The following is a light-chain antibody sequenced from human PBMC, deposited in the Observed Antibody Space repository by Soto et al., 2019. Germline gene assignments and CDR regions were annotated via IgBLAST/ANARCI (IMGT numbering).Light chain of an antibody. CDR2: GAS. CDR3: QQYNERPPWT. CDR1: LTMNNN. J-gene: IGKJ1*01. Sequence: EIVMTQSPATLSVSPGESVTLSCRASLTMNNNIAGYQHKPGQAPSLLIFGASSRATGVPGRFSGSGFGTEFTLSISSLQSEDFAVYYCQQYNERPPWTFGQGTTVEMK. V-gene: IGKV3-15*01.